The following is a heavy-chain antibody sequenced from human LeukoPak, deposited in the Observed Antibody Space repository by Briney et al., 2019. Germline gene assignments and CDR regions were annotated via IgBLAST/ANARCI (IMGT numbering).Heavy chain of an antibody. CDR1: VFTFSSYA. CDR2: ISYDGSNK. J-gene: IGHJ5*02. D-gene: IGHD3-22*01. CDR3: ARDGGDSSWFDP. V-gene: IGHV3-30-3*01. Sequence: PGRSLRLSCAASVFTFSSYAMHWVRQAPGKGLEWVAVISYDGSNKYYADSVKGRFTISRDNSKNTLYLQMNSLRAEETAVDYCARDGGDSSWFDPWGQGTLVTVSS.